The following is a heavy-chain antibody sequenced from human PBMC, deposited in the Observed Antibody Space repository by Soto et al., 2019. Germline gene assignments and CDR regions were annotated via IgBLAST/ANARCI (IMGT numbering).Heavy chain of an antibody. CDR1: GYTFTSYY. CDR2: INPSGGST. V-gene: IGHV1-46*01. J-gene: IGHJ6*02. CDR3: ARGRENYYDSSGYWSHYYGMDV. Sequence: ASVKVSCKASGYTFTSYYMHWVRQAPGQGLEWMGIINPSGGSTSYAQKFQGRVTMTRDTSTSTVYMELSSLRSEDTAVYYCARGRENYYDSSGYWSHYYGMDVWGQGTTVTVS. D-gene: IGHD3-22*01.